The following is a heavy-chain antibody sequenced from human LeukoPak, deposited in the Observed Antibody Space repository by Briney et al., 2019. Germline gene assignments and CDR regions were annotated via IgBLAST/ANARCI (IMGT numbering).Heavy chain of an antibody. CDR1: GDSMSDYF. V-gene: IGHV4-59*01. CDR3: ASLSSGWFEYYFDY. Sequence: SETLSLTCTVSGDSMSDYFWTWIRQPPGKGLEWIGYAADSGRTNYNPSLKSRVTISVDTSKNQFSLKLSSVTAADTAVYYCASLSSGWFEYYFDYWGQGTLVTVSS. D-gene: IGHD6-19*01. J-gene: IGHJ4*02. CDR2: AADSGRT.